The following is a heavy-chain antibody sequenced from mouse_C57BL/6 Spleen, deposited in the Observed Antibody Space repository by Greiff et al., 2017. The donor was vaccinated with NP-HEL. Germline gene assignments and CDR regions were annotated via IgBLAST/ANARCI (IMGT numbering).Heavy chain of an antibody. D-gene: IGHD1-1*01. J-gene: IGHJ2*01. V-gene: IGHV7-3*01. CDR2: IRNKANGYTT. Sequence: EVKLVESGGGLVQPGGSLSLSCAASGFTFTDYYMSWVRQPPGKALEWLGFIRNKANGYTTEYSATVKGRFTISRDNSQSILYLQMNALGAEDSATYYCARYNYGSDYWGQGTTLTVSS. CDR1: GFTFTDYY. CDR3: ARYNYGSDY.